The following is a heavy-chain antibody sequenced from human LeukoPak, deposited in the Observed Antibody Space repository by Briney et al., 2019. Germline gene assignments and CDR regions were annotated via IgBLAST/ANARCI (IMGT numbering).Heavy chain of an antibody. CDR2: IIPILGIA. CDR3: AGWAPPRRYAQYYYGMDV. Sequence: ASVKVSCKASGGTFSSYAISWVRQAPGQGLEWMGRIIPILGIANYAQKFQGRVTITADKSTSTAYMELSSLRSEDTAVYYCAGWAPPRRYAQYYYGMDVWGQGTTVTVSS. V-gene: IGHV1-69*04. CDR1: GGTFSSYA. J-gene: IGHJ6*02. D-gene: IGHD2-2*01.